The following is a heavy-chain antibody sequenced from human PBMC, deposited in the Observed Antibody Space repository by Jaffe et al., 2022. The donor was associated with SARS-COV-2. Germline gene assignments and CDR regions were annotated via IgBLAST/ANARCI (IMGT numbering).Heavy chain of an antibody. CDR1: GFTFSSYW. D-gene: IGHD6-13*01. CDR3: ARDTTAGGYGYYYGMDV. CDR2: IKQDGSEK. Sequence: EVQLVESGGGLVQPGGSLRLSCAASGFTFSSYWMSWVRQAPGKGLEWVANIKQDGSEKYYVDSVKGRFTISRDNAKNSLYLQMNSLRAEDTAVYYCARDTTAGGYGYYYGMDVWGQGTTVTVSS. V-gene: IGHV3-7*01. J-gene: IGHJ6*02.